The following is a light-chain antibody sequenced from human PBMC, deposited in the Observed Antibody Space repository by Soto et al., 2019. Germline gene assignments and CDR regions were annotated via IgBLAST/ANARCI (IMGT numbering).Light chain of an antibody. J-gene: IGKJ5*01. V-gene: IGKV3D-20*02. CDR2: EAS. CDR1: QSVSGSY. Sequence: EIVMTQSPGTLSLSPGERATLSCRASQSVSGSYLAWYQQKPGQAPRLLIYEASNRATGIPARFSGSGSGTDFTLTISSLEPEDFAVYYCQQRSDWPTTFGQGTRLEIK. CDR3: QQRSDWPTT.